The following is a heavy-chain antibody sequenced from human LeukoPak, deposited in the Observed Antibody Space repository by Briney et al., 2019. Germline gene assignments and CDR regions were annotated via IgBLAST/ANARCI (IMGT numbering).Heavy chain of an antibody. CDR1: GGSISSYY. J-gene: IGHJ3*02. D-gene: IGHD3-22*01. V-gene: IGHV4-59*01. CDR2: IYYSGST. CDR3: ARTASDYYDRAFDI. Sequence: SETLSLTCTVSGGSISSYYWSWIRQPPGKGLEWIGYIYYSGSTNYNPSLKSRVTISVDTSKNQFSLNLSSVTAADTAVYYCARTASDYYDRAFDIWGQGTMVTVSS.